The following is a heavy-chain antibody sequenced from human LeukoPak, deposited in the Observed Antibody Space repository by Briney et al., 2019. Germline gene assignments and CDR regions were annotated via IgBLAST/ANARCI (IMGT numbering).Heavy chain of an antibody. J-gene: IGHJ4*02. CDR1: GFTVSSNY. D-gene: IGHD3-22*01. V-gene: IGHV3-66*01. Sequence: GGSLRLSCAASGFTVSSNYMSWVRQAPGKGLEWVSVIYRGGNTYYADSVKGRFTISRDNSKNTLYLQMNSLRAEDTAVYYCERDRSGSGYLNWGKGTLVTVSS. CDR3: ERDRSGSGYLN. CDR2: IYRGGNT.